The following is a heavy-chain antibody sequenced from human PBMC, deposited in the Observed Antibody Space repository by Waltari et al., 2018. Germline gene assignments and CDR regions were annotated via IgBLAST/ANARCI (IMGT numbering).Heavy chain of an antibody. CDR3: ARGIIVLKIDRVWDAFDI. J-gene: IGHJ3*02. CDR2: IYYSGST. Sequence: QVQLQELGPGLVKPSETLSLTCTVSGGSISSYYWSWIRQPPGKGLEWIGYIYYSGSTNYNPSLKSRVTISVDTSKNQFSLKLSSVTAADTAVYYCARGIIVLKIDRVWDAFDIWGQGTMVTVSS. V-gene: IGHV4-59*01. CDR1: GGSISSYY. D-gene: IGHD2-8*01.